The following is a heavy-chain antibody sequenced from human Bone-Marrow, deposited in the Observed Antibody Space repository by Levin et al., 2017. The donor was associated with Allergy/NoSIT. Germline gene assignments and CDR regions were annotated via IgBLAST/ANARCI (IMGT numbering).Heavy chain of an antibody. D-gene: IGHD4-17*01. CDR2: ISYDGSNK. CDR1: GFTFSSYG. Sequence: GESLKISCAASGFTFSSYGMHWVRQAPGKGLEWVAVISYDGSNKYYADSVKGRFTISRDNSKNTLYLQMNSLRAEDTAVYYCAKVGFLGAVTTNFDYWGQGTLVTVSS. J-gene: IGHJ4*02. V-gene: IGHV3-30*18. CDR3: AKVGFLGAVTTNFDY.